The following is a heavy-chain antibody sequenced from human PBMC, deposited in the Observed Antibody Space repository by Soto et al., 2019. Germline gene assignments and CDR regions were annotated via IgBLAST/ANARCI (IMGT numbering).Heavy chain of an antibody. CDR3: ARDGPYCSGGSCYPPGFDP. CDR2: ISSSSSYI. V-gene: IGHV3-21*01. CDR1: GFTFSSYS. D-gene: IGHD2-15*01. Sequence: GGSLRLSCAASGFTFSSYSMNWVRQAPGKGLEWVSSISSSSSYIYYADSVKGRFTISRDNAKNSLYLQMNSLRAEDTAVYYCARDGPYCSGGSCYPPGFDPWGQGTLVTVSS. J-gene: IGHJ5*02.